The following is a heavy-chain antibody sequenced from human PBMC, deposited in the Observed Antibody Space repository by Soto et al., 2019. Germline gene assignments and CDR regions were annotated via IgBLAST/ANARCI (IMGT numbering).Heavy chain of an antibody. D-gene: IGHD6-13*01. CDR3: AKAEGIAAAGYYGMDV. V-gene: IGHV3-9*01. J-gene: IGHJ6*02. Sequence: PGGSLRLSCAASGFTFDDCAMHWVRQAPGKGLEWVSGISWNSGSIGYADSVKGRFTISRDNAKNSLYLQMNSLRAEDTALYYCAKAEGIAAAGYYGMDVWGQGTTVTVSS. CDR1: GFTFDDCA. CDR2: ISWNSGSI.